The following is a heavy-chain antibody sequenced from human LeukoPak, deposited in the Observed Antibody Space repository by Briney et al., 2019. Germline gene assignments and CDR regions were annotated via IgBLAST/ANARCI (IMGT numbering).Heavy chain of an antibody. CDR2: IYYSGST. CDR3: ARDGRYGMDV. V-gene: IGHV4-31*01. CDR1: GGXISSGGYY. J-gene: IGHJ6*02. Sequence: SETLSLTCTVSGGXISSGGYYWSWIRQHPGKGLEWIGYIYYSGSTYYNPSLKSPVTISVDTSKNQFSLKLSSVPAADTAVYYCARDGRYGMDVWGQGTTVTVSS.